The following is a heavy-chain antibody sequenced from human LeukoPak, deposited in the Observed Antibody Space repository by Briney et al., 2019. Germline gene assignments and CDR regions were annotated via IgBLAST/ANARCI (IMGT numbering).Heavy chain of an antibody. V-gene: IGHV3-23*01. D-gene: IGHD2-2*01. J-gene: IGHJ4*02. CDR3: AKGLVVVPAAPLDY. Sequence: GGSLRLSCAASGFTFSTNAMSWVRQAPGKGLEWVSGISGSGGSTYYADSVKGRFTISRDNSKNTLYLQMNSLRAEDTAVYYCAKGLVVVPAAPLDYWGQGTLVTVSS. CDR1: GFTFSTNA. CDR2: ISGSGGST.